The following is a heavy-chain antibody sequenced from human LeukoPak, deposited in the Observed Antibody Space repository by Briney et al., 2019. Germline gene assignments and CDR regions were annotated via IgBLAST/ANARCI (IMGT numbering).Heavy chain of an antibody. J-gene: IGHJ4*02. CDR1: GGSFSGYY. Sequence: SETLSLTCAVYGGSFSGYYWSWIRQPPGKGLEWIGEINHSGSTNYSPSLKSRVTISVDTSKNQFSLKLSSVTAADTAVYYCARGSSLRTIFGVVTQTCFDYWGQGTLVTVSS. V-gene: IGHV4-34*01. CDR3: ARGSSLRTIFGVVTQTCFDY. CDR2: INHSGST. D-gene: IGHD3-3*01.